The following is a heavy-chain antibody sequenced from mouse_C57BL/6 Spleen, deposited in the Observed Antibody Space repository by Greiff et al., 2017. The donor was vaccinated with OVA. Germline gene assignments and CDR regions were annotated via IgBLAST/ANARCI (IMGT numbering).Heavy chain of an antibody. D-gene: IGHD3-3*01. Sequence: VQLKQSGPELVKPGASVKISCKASGYTFTDYYMNWVKQSHGKSLEWIGDINPNNGGTSYNQKFKGKATLTVDKSSSTAYMELRSLTSEDSAVYYCARQGDEEGYFDVWGTGTTVTVSS. CDR3: ARQGDEEGYFDV. CDR2: INPNNGGT. J-gene: IGHJ1*03. V-gene: IGHV1-26*01. CDR1: GYTFTDYY.